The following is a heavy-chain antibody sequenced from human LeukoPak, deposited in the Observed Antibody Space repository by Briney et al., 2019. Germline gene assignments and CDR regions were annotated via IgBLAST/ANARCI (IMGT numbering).Heavy chain of an antibody. D-gene: IGHD1-26*01. CDR1: GFTFSSYA. J-gene: IGHJ4*02. CDR3: AKDRSMYSGGGGYFDY. CDR2: ISGSGGST. Sequence: GGSLRLSCAAPGFTFSSYAMSWVRQAPGKGLEWVSAISGSGGSTYYADSVKGRFTISRDNSKNTLYLQMNSLRAEDTAVYYCAKDRSMYSGGGGYFDYWGQGTLVTVSS. V-gene: IGHV3-23*01.